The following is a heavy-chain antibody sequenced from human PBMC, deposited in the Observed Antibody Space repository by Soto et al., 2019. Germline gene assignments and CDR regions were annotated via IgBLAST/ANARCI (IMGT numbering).Heavy chain of an antibody. CDR2: IYPSGST. V-gene: IGHV4-4*02. CDR3: ARDRRDYDFWSGYNNWFDP. CDR1: GGSLSSRKW. J-gene: IGHJ5*02. D-gene: IGHD3-3*01. Sequence: SQTVSLTCAVSGGSLSSRKWWSWVRHPPGKGLEWIGEIYPSGSTNYNPSLKSRVTISVDKSKNQFSLKLSSVTAADTAVYYCARDRRDYDFWSGYNNWFDPWGQGTLVT.